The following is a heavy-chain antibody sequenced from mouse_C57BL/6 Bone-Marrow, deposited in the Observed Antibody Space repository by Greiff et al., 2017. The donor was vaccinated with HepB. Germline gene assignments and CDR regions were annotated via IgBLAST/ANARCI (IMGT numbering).Heavy chain of an antibody. Sequence: EVKLVESGGGLVQPGGSLSLSCAASGFTFTDYYMSWVRQPPGKALEWLGFIRNKANGYTTEYSASVKGRFTISRDNSQSILYLQMNALRAEDSATYYCARYLYYYGSSYVSWYFDVWGTGTTVTVSS. D-gene: IGHD1-1*01. V-gene: IGHV7-3*01. CDR1: GFTFTDYY. CDR2: IRNKANGYTT. J-gene: IGHJ1*03. CDR3: ARYLYYYGSSYVSWYFDV.